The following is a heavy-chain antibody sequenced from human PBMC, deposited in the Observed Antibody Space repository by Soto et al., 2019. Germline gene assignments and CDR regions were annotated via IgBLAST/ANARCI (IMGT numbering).Heavy chain of an antibody. J-gene: IGHJ1*01. CDR2: INQDGSET. CDR1: GFTFSSSW. V-gene: IGHV3-7*01. D-gene: IGHD1-26*01. CDR3: ARELIVGPAEYFQH. Sequence: PGGSLRLSCAASGFTFSSSWMSWVHQAPGKGLEWVANINQDGSETYCVDSVKGRLTISRDNAKNSLSLQMSSLRAEDTAVYYCARELIVGPAEYFQHWGQGTLVTVSS.